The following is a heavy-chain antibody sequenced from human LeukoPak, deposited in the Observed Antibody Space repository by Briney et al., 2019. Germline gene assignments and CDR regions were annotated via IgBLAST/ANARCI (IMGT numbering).Heavy chain of an antibody. D-gene: IGHD6-19*01. Sequence: SLSLSCAASRFPFDDYAMHWVRQAPGKGLEWVSGISWNSGRIFYADAVKGRFTISRDNAKNSLYLQMNSLRAEDTAFYYCAKGAVAVTESTIDYWGQGTLVTVSS. J-gene: IGHJ4*02. CDR2: ISWNSGRI. CDR3: AKGAVAVTESTIDY. CDR1: RFPFDDYA. V-gene: IGHV3-9*01.